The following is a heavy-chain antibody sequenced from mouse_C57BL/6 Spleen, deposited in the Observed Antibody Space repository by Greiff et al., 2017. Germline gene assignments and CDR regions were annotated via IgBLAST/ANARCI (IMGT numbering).Heavy chain of an antibody. Sequence: VKLMESGAELARPGASVKLSCKASGYTFTSYGLSWVKQRTGQGLEWIGEIYPRSGNTYYNEKFKGKATLTADKSSSTAYMELRSLTSEDSAVYFCARLRVPVYGNLDYWGQGTTLTVSS. CDR3: ARLRVPVYGNLDY. D-gene: IGHD2-1*01. J-gene: IGHJ2*01. V-gene: IGHV1-81*01. CDR2: IYPRSGNT. CDR1: GYTFTSYG.